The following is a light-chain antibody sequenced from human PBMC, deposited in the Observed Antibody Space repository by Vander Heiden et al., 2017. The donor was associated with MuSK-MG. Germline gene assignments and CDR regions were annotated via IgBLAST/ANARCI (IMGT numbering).Light chain of an antibody. CDR3: SSYTSSSTLVV. V-gene: IGLV2-14*01. CDR1: SSDVGGYNY. CDR2: DVS. Sequence: QSALTQPASVSGSPGQSITISCTGTSSDVGGYNYVSWYQQHPGKAPKLKIYDVSNRPSGVSNRFSCSKSGNTASLTISGLQAEDEADYYCSSYTSSSTLVVFGGGTKLTVL. J-gene: IGLJ2*01.